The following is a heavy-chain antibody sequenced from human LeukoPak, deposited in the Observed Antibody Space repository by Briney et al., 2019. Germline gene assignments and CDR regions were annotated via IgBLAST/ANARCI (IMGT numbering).Heavy chain of an antibody. J-gene: IGHJ4*02. Sequence: PGGSLRLSCAASGFTISDHYMDWVRQAPGKGLEWVGRIRNKANSYTTEYAASVKGRFTISRDDSKNSLHLQMSSLDTEDTAVYYCARAPHPHYYDSGTFDYWGQGTLVTVSS. CDR3: ARAPHPHYYDSGTFDY. D-gene: IGHD3-10*01. V-gene: IGHV3-72*01. CDR2: IRNKANSYTT. CDR1: GFTISDHY.